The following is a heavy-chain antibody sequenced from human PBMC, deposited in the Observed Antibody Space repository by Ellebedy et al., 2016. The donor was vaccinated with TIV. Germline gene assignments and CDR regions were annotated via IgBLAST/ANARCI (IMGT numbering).Heavy chain of an antibody. J-gene: IGHJ4*02. D-gene: IGHD6-6*01. Sequence: GESLKISCAASGFTFSSYAMSWVRQAPGKGLEWVSAITGSGDSTYYADSVKGRFTISRDNSKNTLYLQMNSLRAEDTAVYYCAKMDSSSLAAVTIPDYWGQGTLVTVSS. CDR1: GFTFSSYA. V-gene: IGHV3-23*01. CDR2: ITGSGDST. CDR3: AKMDSSSLAAVTIPDY.